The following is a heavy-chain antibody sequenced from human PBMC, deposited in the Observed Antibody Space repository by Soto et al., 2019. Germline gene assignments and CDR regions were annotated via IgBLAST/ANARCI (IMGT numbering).Heavy chain of an antibody. CDR1: GFTFSSYS. CDR3: ARDVILRYFDWLVPDV. D-gene: IGHD3-9*01. CDR2: ISSSSSTI. J-gene: IGHJ6*02. V-gene: IGHV3-48*02. Sequence: GGSLRLSCAASGFTFSSYSMNWVRQAPGKGLEWVSYISSSSSTIYYADSVKGRFTISRDNAKNSLYLQMNSLRDEDTAVYYCARDVILRYFDWLVPDVWGQGTTVTSP.